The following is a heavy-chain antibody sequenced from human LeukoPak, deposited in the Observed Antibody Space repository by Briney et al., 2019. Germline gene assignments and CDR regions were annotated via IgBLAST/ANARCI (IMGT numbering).Heavy chain of an antibody. CDR2: IIPIFGTA. CDR1: GGTFSSYA. Sequence: SVKVSCKASGGTFSSYAISWVRQAPGQGLEWMGGIIPIFGTANYAQKFQGRVTITADESTSTAYMELSSPRSEDTAVYYCARAIGRYDSSGYYFYWGQGTLVTVSS. V-gene: IGHV1-69*13. D-gene: IGHD3-22*01. CDR3: ARAIGRYDSSGYYFY. J-gene: IGHJ4*02.